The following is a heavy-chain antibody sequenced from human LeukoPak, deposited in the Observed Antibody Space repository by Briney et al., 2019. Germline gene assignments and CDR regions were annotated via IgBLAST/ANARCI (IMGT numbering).Heavy chain of an antibody. Sequence: GGSLRLSCSASGFTVSSSYISWVRQAPGKGMEWVGFTRSKANGGITEYAASVKGRFTISRDDSKSIAYLQMNSLKTEDTAVYYCTSRRNYCSSTSCLWNYYYYYMDVWGKGTTVTVSS. V-gene: IGHV3-49*04. CDR2: TRSKANGGIT. CDR3: TSRRNYCSSTSCLWNYYYYYMDV. J-gene: IGHJ6*03. D-gene: IGHD2-2*01. CDR1: GFTVSSSY.